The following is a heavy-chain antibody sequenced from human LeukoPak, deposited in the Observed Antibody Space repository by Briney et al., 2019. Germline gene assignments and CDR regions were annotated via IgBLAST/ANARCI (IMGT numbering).Heavy chain of an antibody. Sequence: SETLSLTCTVSGGSISSSSYYWGWIRQPPGKGLEWIGSIYYSGSTYYNPSLKSRVTISVDTSKNQFSLKLSSVTAADTAVYYCARSRRQWLERGEFDYWGQGTLVTVSS. D-gene: IGHD6-19*01. CDR1: GGSISSSSYY. V-gene: IGHV4-39*01. CDR2: IYYSGST. J-gene: IGHJ4*02. CDR3: ARSRRQWLERGEFDY.